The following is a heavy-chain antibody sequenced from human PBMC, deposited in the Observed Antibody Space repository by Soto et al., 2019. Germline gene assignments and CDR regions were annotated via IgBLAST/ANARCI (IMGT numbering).Heavy chain of an antibody. D-gene: IGHD3-10*01. CDR1: GYTFTSYY. V-gene: IGHV1-46*03. J-gene: IGHJ6*03. CDR3: ARQSLWSKYKNYYYYMDV. CDR2: INPSGGST. Sequence: ASVKVSCKASGYTFTSYYMHWVRQAPGQGLEWMGIINPSGGSTSYAQKFQGRVTMTRDTSTSTVYMELSSLRSEDTAVYYCARQSLWSKYKNYYYYMDVWGKGTTVTVSS.